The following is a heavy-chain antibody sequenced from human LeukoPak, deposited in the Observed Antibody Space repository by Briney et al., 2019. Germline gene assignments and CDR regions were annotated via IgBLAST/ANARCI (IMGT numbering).Heavy chain of an antibody. V-gene: IGHV1-24*01. CDR3: ATDSVGVVTALTYGWYFDL. CDR2: FDPEEGET. J-gene: IGHJ3*01. Sequence: ASVKVSCKVYGYSLTGLSMHWVRQAPRKGLEWMGGFDPEEGETIYAQKFQGRVSMTEDTSTDTAYMELSRLRSEDTAVYYCATDSVGVVTALTYGWYFDLWGQGTMVTVSS. CDR1: GYSLTGLS. D-gene: IGHD2-21*02.